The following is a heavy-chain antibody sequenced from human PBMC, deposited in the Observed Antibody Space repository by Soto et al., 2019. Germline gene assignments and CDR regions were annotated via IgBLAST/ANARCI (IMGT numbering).Heavy chain of an antibody. CDR3: ARSGTGAPTRPYYFDY. V-gene: IGHV4-59*01. CDR2: IYYSGST. D-gene: IGHD1-26*01. J-gene: IGHJ4*02. Sequence: SETLSLTCTVSGGSISSYYWSWIRQPPGKGLEWIVYIYYSGSTNYNPSLKSRVTISVDTSKNQFSLKLSSVTAADTAVYYWARSGTGAPTRPYYFDYWGQGTLVTVSS. CDR1: GGSISSYY.